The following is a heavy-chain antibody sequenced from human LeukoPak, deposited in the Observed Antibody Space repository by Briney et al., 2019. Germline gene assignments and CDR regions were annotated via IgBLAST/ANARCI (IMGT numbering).Heavy chain of an antibody. Sequence: ETLSLTCAVYGGSFSGYYWSWIRQPPGKGLEWIGEINHSGSTNYNPSLKSRVTISVDTSKNQFSLKLSSVTAADTAVYYCASRLRSYPFDYWGQGTLVTVSS. V-gene: IGHV4-34*01. D-gene: IGHD3-3*01. CDR1: GGSFSGYY. J-gene: IGHJ4*02. CDR2: INHSGST. CDR3: ASRLRSYPFDY.